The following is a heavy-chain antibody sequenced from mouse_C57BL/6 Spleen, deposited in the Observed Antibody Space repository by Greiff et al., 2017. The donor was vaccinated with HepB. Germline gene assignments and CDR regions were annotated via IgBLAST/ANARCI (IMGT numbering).Heavy chain of an antibody. CDR1: GYTFTSYG. CDR3: AREGNDYDDGYYFDY. CDR2: IYPRSGNT. J-gene: IGHJ2*01. V-gene: IGHV1-81*01. D-gene: IGHD2-4*01. Sequence: QVQLQQSGAELARPGASVKLSCKASGYTFTSYGISWVKQRTGQGLEWIGEIYPRSGNTYYNEKFKGKATLTADKSSSTAYMELRSLTSEVSAVYFCAREGNDYDDGYYFDYWGQGTTLTVSS.